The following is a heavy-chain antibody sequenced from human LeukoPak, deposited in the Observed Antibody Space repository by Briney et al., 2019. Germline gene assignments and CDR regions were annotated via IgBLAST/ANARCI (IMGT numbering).Heavy chain of an antibody. D-gene: IGHD3-22*01. CDR3: ARMGILTMIVPPGFDY. V-gene: IGHV3-30*03. Sequence: GGSLRLSCAASGFTFSSYGMRWVRQAPGKGLEWVAVISYDGSNEYYADSVKGRFTISRDNSKNTLYLQMNSLRAEDTAVYYCARMGILTMIVPPGFDYWGQGTLVTVSS. CDR2: ISYDGSNE. CDR1: GFTFSSYG. J-gene: IGHJ4*02.